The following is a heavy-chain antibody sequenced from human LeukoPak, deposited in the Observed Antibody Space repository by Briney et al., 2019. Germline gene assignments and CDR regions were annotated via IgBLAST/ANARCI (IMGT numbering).Heavy chain of an antibody. D-gene: IGHD3-22*01. V-gene: IGHV3-9*01. CDR3: ASTTDSSGYYNY. CDR1: GFTFDDYA. CDR2: ISWNSGRI. J-gene: IGHJ4*02. Sequence: SLRLSCAASGFTFDDYAMHWVRQAPGRGVGGGSGISWNSGRIGYADSVKGRFTISRDKAKHSLLLQMNSLRDEDTAVYYCASTTDSSGYYNYWGQGTPVTVSS.